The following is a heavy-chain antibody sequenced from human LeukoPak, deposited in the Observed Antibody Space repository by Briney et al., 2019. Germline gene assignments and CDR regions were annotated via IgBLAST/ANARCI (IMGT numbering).Heavy chain of an antibody. CDR2: ISTYNGDT. Sequence: GASVKVSCKASGCTFTSYGINWVRQAPGQGLEWMGWISTYNGDTNYAQKLQGRVTMTTDTSTSTAYMELRSLRSDDTAMYYCARGSSYGFSMGYWGQGTLVTVSS. J-gene: IGHJ4*02. CDR1: GCTFTSYG. CDR3: ARGSSYGFSMGY. D-gene: IGHD3-16*01. V-gene: IGHV1-18*01.